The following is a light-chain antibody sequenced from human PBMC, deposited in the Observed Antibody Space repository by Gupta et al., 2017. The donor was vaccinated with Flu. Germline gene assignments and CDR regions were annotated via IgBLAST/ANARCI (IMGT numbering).Light chain of an antibody. V-gene: IGLV1-40*01. J-gene: IGLJ3*02. Sequence: QSVLTQPPSVSGAPGQRVTISCTGSSSNIGAGYDVHWYQQLPGTAPKLLIYGNSNRPSGVPDRFSGSKSGTSASLAITGLQAEDEADYYCQSYDRFGGGTKLTVL. CDR1: SSNIGAGYD. CDR2: GNS. CDR3: QSYDR.